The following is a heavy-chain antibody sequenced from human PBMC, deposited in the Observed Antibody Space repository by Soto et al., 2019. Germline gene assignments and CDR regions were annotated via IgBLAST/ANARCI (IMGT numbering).Heavy chain of an antibody. V-gene: IGHV1-18*01. CDR3: ARGGAPISY. D-gene: IGHD5-12*01. Sequence: QVQLVQAGAELKKHGDSVQVSCKASVYTFTNCGIRWGREAPGQGLEWMGWISAYNGNTNYAKNFQGRVTMTTDTSTSTASMELSSLRAADTAVYYCARGGAPISYWGQGTLVTVSS. J-gene: IGHJ4*02. CDR2: ISAYNGNT. CDR1: VYTFTNCG.